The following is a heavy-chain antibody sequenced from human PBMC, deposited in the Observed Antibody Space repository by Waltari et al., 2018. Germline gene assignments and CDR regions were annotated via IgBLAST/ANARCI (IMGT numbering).Heavy chain of an antibody. Sequence: EVQLVESGGGLVQPGGSLRLSCATSGFTFSDNWMNWVRQAPGKGLEWVANIKEDGSVTHYVDSVKGRFTISRDNAKNSLYLQMNSLRAEDTAVYYCARGRSGSYFDYWGRGTLVIVSS. CDR3: ARGRSGSYFDY. V-gene: IGHV3-7*01. CDR1: GFTFSDNW. J-gene: IGHJ4*02. D-gene: IGHD1-26*01. CDR2: IKEDGSVT.